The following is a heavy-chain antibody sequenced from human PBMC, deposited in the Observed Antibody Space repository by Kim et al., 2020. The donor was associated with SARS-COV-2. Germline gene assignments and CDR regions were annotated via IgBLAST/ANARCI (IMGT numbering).Heavy chain of an antibody. J-gene: IGHJ6*02. CDR2: INPNSGGT. V-gene: IGHV1-2*02. CDR3: AGSRQRGDVPRLGELSPLDYYYYYGMDV. Sequence: ASVKVSCKASGYTFTGYYMHWVRQAPGQGLEWMGWINPNSGGTNYAQKFQGRVTMTRDTSISTAYMELSRLRSDDTAVYYCAGSRQRGDVPRLGELSPLDYYYYYGMDVWGQGTTVTVSS. CDR1: GYTFTGYY. D-gene: IGHD3-16*02.